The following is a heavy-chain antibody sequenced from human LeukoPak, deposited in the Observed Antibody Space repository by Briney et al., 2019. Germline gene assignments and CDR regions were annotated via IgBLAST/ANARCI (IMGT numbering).Heavy chain of an antibody. CDR1: GYTFTSYG. V-gene: IGHV1-18*01. D-gene: IGHD1-26*01. CDR2: ISAYNGNT. Sequence: ASVTVSCKASGYTFTSYGISWVRQAPGQGLEWMGWISAYNGNTNYAQKLQGRVTMTTDTSTSTAYMELSSLRSDDTAVYYCTRERGSSHGKAYWAQGPLVPVPS. CDR3: TRERGSSHGKAY. J-gene: IGHJ4*02.